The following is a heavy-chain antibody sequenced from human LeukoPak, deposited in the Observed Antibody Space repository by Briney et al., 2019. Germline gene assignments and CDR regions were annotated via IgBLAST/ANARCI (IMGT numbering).Heavy chain of an antibody. V-gene: IGHV3-20*04. J-gene: IGHJ5*02. CDR3: AKEGRGGDFAIGLGWFDP. CDR2: LTWNAGST. D-gene: IGHD2-21*02. Sequence: GGSLRLSCAASGFNFDDYGMSWVRQAPGKGLEWVSALTWNAGSTGYADSVKGRFIISRDNAKNSLYLQMNSLRAEDTALYYCAKEGRGGDFAIGLGWFDPWGQGTLVTVSS. CDR1: GFNFDDYG.